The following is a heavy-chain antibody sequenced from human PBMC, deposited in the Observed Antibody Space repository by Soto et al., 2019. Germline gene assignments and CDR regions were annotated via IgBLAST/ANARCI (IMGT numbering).Heavy chain of an antibody. Sequence: SETLSLTCTVSGGSISSGDYYWSWIRQPPGKGLEWIGYIYYSGSTYYNPSLKSRVTISVDTSKNQFSLKLSSVTAADTAVYYCARVIAYYYGMDVWGQGTTVTVS. V-gene: IGHV4-30-4*01. CDR2: IYYSGST. CDR3: ARVIAYYYGMDV. D-gene: IGHD6-13*01. CDR1: GGSISSGDYY. J-gene: IGHJ6*02.